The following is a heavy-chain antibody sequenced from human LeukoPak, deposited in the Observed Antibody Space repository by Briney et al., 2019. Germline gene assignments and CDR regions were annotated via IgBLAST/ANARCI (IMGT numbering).Heavy chain of an antibody. J-gene: IGHJ4*02. Sequence: ASVKVSCKASGYTFTSYGITWVRQASGQGLEWKGWISAYNGNTNYAQKLQGRVTMTTDTSTSTAYMELRSLRSDDTAVYYCARDLYSSGFPATSFDYWGQGTLVTVSS. CDR1: GYTFTSYG. D-gene: IGHD6-19*01. CDR3: ARDLYSSGFPATSFDY. CDR2: ISAYNGNT. V-gene: IGHV1-18*01.